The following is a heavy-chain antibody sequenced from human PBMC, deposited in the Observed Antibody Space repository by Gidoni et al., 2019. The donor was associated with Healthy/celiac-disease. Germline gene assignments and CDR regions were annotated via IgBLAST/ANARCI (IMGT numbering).Heavy chain of an antibody. D-gene: IGHD6-19*01. Sequence: QVQLQASGPGLVTPSQTLSLTCTVSGGSISSGCYYWSWIRQHPGKGLEWIGYIYYSGCTYYNPSLKRRVTISVDTSKNQFSLKLSSVTAADTAVYYCARESPYSSVSPYFNYWGQGTLVTVSS. J-gene: IGHJ4*02. CDR3: ARESPYSSVSPYFNY. CDR2: IYYSGCT. V-gene: IGHV4-31*03. CDR1: GGSISSGCYY.